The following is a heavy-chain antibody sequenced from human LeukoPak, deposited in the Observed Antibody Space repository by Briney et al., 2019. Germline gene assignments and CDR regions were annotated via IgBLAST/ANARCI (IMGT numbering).Heavy chain of an antibody. D-gene: IGHD6-19*01. CDR1: GFTFSSYA. CDR2: IYSGGTT. CDR3: ARGVSSGWYYFDF. Sequence: XGSLRLSCAASGFTFSSYAMSWVRQAPGKGLEGVSVIYSGGTTYYADSVKGRFTISRDSSKNTLYLQMNTLRVEDTAVYYCARGVSSGWYYFDFWGQGTLVTVS. J-gene: IGHJ4*02. V-gene: IGHV3-66*01.